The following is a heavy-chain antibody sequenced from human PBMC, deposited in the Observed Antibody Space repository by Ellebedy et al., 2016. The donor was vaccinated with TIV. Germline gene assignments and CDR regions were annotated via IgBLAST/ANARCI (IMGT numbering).Heavy chain of an antibody. CDR2: IIPILGIA. J-gene: IGHJ6*02. D-gene: IGHD2-15*01. V-gene: IGHV1-69*04. Sequence: AASVKVSCKASAGTFSSYAITWVRQAPGQGLEWMGRIIPILGIANYAQKFQGRVTITADKSTSTAYMELSSLRSEDTAVYYCASRGVTRGYCSGGSCLETYFYYGMDVWGQGTTVTVSS. CDR1: AGTFSSYA. CDR3: ASRGVTRGYCSGGSCLETYFYYGMDV.